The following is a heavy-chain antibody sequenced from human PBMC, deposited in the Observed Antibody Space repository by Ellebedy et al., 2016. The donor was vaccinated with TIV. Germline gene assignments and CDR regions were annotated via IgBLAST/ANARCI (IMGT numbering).Heavy chain of an antibody. J-gene: IGHJ4*02. CDR2: LNSDGSTT. D-gene: IGHD2-2*01. V-gene: IGHV3-74*01. Sequence: GGSLRLXXAASGFTFSSYWMHWVRQAPGKGLVWVSRLNSDGSTTNYAVSVKGRFTISRDNAQSTLYLQMNSLRAEDTAVYYCAKGLSSTSSSSPDYWGQGTLVTVSS. CDR3: AKGLSSTSSSSPDY. CDR1: GFTFSSYW.